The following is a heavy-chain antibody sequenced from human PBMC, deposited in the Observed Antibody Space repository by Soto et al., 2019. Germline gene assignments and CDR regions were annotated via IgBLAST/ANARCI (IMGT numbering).Heavy chain of an antibody. V-gene: IGHV4-39*01. D-gene: IGHD3-16*02. CDR2: IYYSGST. CDR1: GGSISSSSYY. Sequence: SETLSLTCTVSGGSISSSSYYWGWIRQPPGKGLEWIGSIYYSGSTYYNPSLKSRVTISVDTSKTQFSLKLSSVTAADTAVYYCARLLVNTDYYYGMDVWGQGTTVTVSS. J-gene: IGHJ6*02. CDR3: ARLLVNTDYYYGMDV.